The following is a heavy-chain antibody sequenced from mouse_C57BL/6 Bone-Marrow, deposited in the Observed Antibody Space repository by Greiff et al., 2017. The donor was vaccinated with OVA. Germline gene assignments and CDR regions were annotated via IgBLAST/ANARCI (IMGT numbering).Heavy chain of an antibody. CDR2: ISDGGSYT. V-gene: IGHV5-4*01. Sequence: DVKLVESGGGLVKPGGSLKLSCAASGFTFSSYAMSWVRQTPEKRLEWVATISDGGSYTYYPDNVKGRFTISRDNAKNNLYLQMSHLKSEDTAMYYCAREVRTGTRQYYFDYWGQGTTLTVSS. CDR3: AREVRTGTRQYYFDY. CDR1: GFTFSSYA. D-gene: IGHD4-1*01. J-gene: IGHJ2*01.